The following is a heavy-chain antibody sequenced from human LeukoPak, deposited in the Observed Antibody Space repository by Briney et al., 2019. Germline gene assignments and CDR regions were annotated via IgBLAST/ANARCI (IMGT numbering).Heavy chain of an antibody. J-gene: IGHJ4*02. CDR1: GFTFSSYA. Sequence: VLLGGSLRLSCAASGFTFSSYAMSWVRQAPGKGLEWVSAISGSGGSTYYADSVKGRFTISRDNSKNTLYLQMNSLRAEDTAVYYCAKFGLYSSGWYDFDYWGQGTLVTVSS. CDR2: ISGSGGST. V-gene: IGHV3-23*01. CDR3: AKFGLYSSGWYDFDY. D-gene: IGHD6-19*01.